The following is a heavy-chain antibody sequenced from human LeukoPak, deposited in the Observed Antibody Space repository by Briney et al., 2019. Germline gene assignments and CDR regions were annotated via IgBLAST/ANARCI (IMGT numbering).Heavy chain of an antibody. D-gene: IGHD4-17*01. CDR2: IKQDGNDK. Sequence: PGGSLRLSCAASGFTFSDYWMSWVRQAPGKGLEWVAHIKQDGNDKYYVDSVKGRFTISRDNAKNSLHLQMNSLRAEDTAVYYRARGGNYGSFDYWGQGTLLIVSS. CDR1: GFTFSDYW. J-gene: IGHJ4*02. CDR3: ARGGNYGSFDY. V-gene: IGHV3-7*01.